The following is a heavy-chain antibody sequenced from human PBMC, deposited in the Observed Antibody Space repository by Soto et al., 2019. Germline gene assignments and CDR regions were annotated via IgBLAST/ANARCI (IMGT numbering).Heavy chain of an antibody. V-gene: IGHV4-59*01. CDR3: AVRRDGYNYGFDY. CDR2: IYYSGST. D-gene: IGHD5-12*01. Sequence: SETLSLTCTVSADSISSYYWSWIRQPPGKGLEWIGYIYYSGSTNYNPSLKSRVTISIDTSKNQFSLKLSSVTAADTAVYYCAVRRDGYNYGFDYWGQGTLVTSPQ. CDR1: ADSISSYY. J-gene: IGHJ4*02.